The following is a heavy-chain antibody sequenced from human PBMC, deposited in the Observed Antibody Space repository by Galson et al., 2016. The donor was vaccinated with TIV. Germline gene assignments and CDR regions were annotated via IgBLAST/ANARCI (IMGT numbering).Heavy chain of an antibody. CDR3: ARVPTKTFDFWSGYDNSFCMDV. D-gene: IGHD3-3*01. J-gene: IGHJ6*03. CDR1: GYTLSSYS. V-gene: IGHV1-18*01. CDR2: ISGYNGNK. Sequence: SVKVSCKASGYTLSSYSISWVRQAPGQGLEWLGWISGYNGNKNYAQKFQGRVTMTTDTSTSTAYMELRSLRSDDTAVYYCARVPTKTFDFWSGYDNSFCMDVWGEGTTVIVSS.